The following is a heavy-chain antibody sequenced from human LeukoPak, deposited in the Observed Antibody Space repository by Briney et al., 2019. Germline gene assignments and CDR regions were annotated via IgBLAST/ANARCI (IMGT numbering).Heavy chain of an antibody. J-gene: IGHJ3*02. CDR2: ISGSGGST. D-gene: IGHD3-16*02. V-gene: IGHV3-23*01. CDR1: GFTFSSYA. CDR3: ALNGREVPSGAFDI. Sequence: GGSLRLSCAASGFTFSSYAMSWVRQAPGKGLEWVSAISGSGGSTYYADSVKGRFTISRDNFKNTLYPQMNSLRAEDTAVYYCALNGREVPSGAFDIWGQGTMVTVSS.